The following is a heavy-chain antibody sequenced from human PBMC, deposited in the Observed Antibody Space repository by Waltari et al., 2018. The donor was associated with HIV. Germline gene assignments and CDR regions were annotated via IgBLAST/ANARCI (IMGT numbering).Heavy chain of an antibody. V-gene: IGHV1-45*02. CDR3: ATCGGDCPEGWFDP. CDR2: ITPFNGNT. Sequence: QMQLVQSGAEVKKTGSSVKVSCNASGYTFTYRYRHWVRQAPGQALEWMGWITPFNGNTNYAQKFQDRVTITRDRSMSTAYMELSSLRSEDTAMYYCATCGGDCPEGWFDPWGQGTLVTVSS. J-gene: IGHJ5*02. CDR1: GYTFTYRY. D-gene: IGHD2-21*02.